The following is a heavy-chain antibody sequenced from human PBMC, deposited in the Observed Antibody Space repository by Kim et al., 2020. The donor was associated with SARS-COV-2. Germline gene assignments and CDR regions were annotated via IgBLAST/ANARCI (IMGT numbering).Heavy chain of an antibody. D-gene: IGHD3-22*01. J-gene: IGHJ4*02. CDR3: ARVFSSHADSSGYLGVLDY. CDR1: GGSFSGYY. V-gene: IGHV4-34*01. Sequence: SETLSLTCAVYGGSFSGYYWSWIRQPPGKGLEWIGEINHSGSTNYNASLKSRVTISVDTSKNQFSLKLSSVTAADTAVYYCARVFSSHADSSGYLGVLDYWGQGTLVTVSS. CDR2: INHSGST.